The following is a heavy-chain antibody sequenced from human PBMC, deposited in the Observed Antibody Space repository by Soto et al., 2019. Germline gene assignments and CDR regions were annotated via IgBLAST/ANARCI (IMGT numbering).Heavy chain of an antibody. J-gene: IGHJ4*02. CDR2: AHHSGRT. Sequence: QVQLQESGPGLVKPSGTLSLTCTVSGGSMSSSNWWNWVRQSPGKGLEWIGEAHHSGRTNYNPSLKSRVTISVDKSKNHFSLKLSSVTAADTAVYYCARSEATGLYYWCQGTLVTVSS. CDR3: ARSEATGLYY. CDR1: GGSMSSSNW. D-gene: IGHD1-26*01. V-gene: IGHV4-4*02.